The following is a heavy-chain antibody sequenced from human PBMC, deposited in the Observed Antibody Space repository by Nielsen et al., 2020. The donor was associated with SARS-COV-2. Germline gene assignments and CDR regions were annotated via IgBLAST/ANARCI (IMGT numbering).Heavy chain of an antibody. CDR1: GFTFSSYA. CDR2: IYSGGSST. D-gene: IGHD3-10*01. Sequence: GESLKISCAASGFTFSSYAMSWVRQAPGKGLEWVSVIYSGGSSTYYADSVKGRFTISRDNSKNTLYLQMNSLRAEDTAVYYCAKVFPMVRGPWDYWGQGTLVTVSS. V-gene: IGHV3-23*03. J-gene: IGHJ4*02. CDR3: AKVFPMVRGPWDY.